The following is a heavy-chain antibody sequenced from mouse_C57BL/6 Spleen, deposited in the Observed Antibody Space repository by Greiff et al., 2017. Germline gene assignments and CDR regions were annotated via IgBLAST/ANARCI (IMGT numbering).Heavy chain of an antibody. V-gene: IGHV1-54*01. CDR3: LLRGAMDY. D-gene: IGHD1-1*01. CDR1: GYAFTNYL. J-gene: IGHJ4*01. CDR2: INPGSGGT. Sequence: QVQLQQSGAELVRPGTSVKVSCKASGYAFTNYLIEWVKQRPGQGLEWIGVINPGSGGTNYNEKFKGKATLTADKSSSTAYMQRSSLTSEDSAVYFCLLRGAMDYWGQGTSVTVSS.